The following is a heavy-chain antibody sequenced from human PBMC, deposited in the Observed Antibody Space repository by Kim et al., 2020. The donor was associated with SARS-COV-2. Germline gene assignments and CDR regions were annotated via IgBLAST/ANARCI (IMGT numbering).Heavy chain of an antibody. V-gene: IGHV1-3*01. D-gene: IGHD6-19*01. CDR1: GYTFTSYA. Sequence: ASVKVSCKASGYTFTSYAMHWVRQAPGQRLEWMGWINAGNGNTKYSQKFQGRVTITRDTSASTAYMELSSLRSEDTAVYYCARDGSSGWYHRVGFDYWGQGTLVTVSS. CDR3: ARDGSSGWYHRVGFDY. J-gene: IGHJ4*02. CDR2: INAGNGNT.